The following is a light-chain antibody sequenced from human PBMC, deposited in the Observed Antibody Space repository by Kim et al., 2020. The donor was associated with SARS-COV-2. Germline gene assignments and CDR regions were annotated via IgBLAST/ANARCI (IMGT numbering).Light chain of an antibody. J-gene: IGLJ2*01. CDR1: SSDVGHYNY. Sequence: QSVTISCTGTSSDVGHYNYVSWYQQHPGKAPKFMIYDVSKRPSGVPDRFSGSKSGNTASLTISGLQAEDEADYYCCSYAGSYTVVFGGGTQLTVL. V-gene: IGLV2-11*01. CDR2: DVS. CDR3: CSYAGSYTVV.